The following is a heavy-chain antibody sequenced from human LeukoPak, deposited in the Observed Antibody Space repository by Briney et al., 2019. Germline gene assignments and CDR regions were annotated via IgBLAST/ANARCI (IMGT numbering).Heavy chain of an antibody. Sequence: GGSLRLSCAASGFTVSSNYMSWVRQAPGKGLEWVSLIYSGGSTHYADSVKGRFTISRDNSKNTLYLQMSSLRADDTAVYYCARHSGSYYITGDYWGQGTLVTVSS. J-gene: IGHJ4*02. CDR3: ARHSGSYYITGDY. CDR1: GFTVSSNY. CDR2: IYSGGST. V-gene: IGHV3-53*01. D-gene: IGHD1-26*01.